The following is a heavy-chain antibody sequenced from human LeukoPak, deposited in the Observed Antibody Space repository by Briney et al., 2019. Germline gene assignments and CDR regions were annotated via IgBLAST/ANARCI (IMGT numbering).Heavy chain of an antibody. CDR1: GGSFSGYY. D-gene: IGHD6-19*01. V-gene: IGHV4-34*01. CDR2: INHSGST. J-gene: IGHJ4*02. CDR3: ARGQRIAVAGSFDY. Sequence: SETLSLTCAVYGGSFSGYYWTWIRQPPGKGLEWIGEINHSGSTNYNPSLKSRVTISVDTSKNQFSLKLSSVTAADTAVYYCARGQRIAVAGSFDYWGQGTLVTVSS.